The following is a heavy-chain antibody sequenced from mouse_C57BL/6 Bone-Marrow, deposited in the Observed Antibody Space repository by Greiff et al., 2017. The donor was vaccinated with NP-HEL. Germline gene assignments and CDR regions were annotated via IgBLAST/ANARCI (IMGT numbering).Heavy chain of an antibody. V-gene: IGHV5-16*01. D-gene: IGHD1-1*01. CDR1: GFTFSDYY. CDR3: AIDPSGSSYWYFDV. CDR2: INYDGSSP. J-gene: IGHJ1*03. Sequence: EVKLKEPEGGLVQPGSSMKLSCTASGFTFSDYYMAWVRQVPEKGLEWVANINYDGSSPYYLDSLKSRFLISRDNATNTLYLQISSLKSENTATYYCAIDPSGSSYWYFDVWGTGTAVTVSS.